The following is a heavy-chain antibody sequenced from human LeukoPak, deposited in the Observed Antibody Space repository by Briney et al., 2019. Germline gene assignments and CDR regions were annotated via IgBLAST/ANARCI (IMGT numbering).Heavy chain of an antibody. CDR3: ARGDSDKTLY. D-gene: IGHD2-21*02. J-gene: IGHJ4*02. V-gene: IGHV1-2*02. CDR1: GYTFTGYY. Sequence: ASVKVSCKASGYTFTGYYIHWVRQAPGQGLEWMGWINPNNGGTNYAQKFQDRVTMTRDPSITTAYMELNRLTSDDTAVYYCARGDSDKTLYWGQGTLVTVSS. CDR2: INPNNGGT.